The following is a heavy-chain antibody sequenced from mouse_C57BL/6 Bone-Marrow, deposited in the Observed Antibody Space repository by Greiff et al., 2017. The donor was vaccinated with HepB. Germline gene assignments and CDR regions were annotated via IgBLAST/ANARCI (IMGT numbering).Heavy chain of an antibody. Sequence: VQLQQSGPELVKPGASVKISCKASGYAFSSSWMNWVKQRPGKGLEWIGRIYPGDGDTNYNGKFKGKATLTADKSSSTAYMQLSSLTSEDSAVYFCAKGTHYYGYYFDYWGQGTTLTVSS. CDR2: IYPGDGDT. CDR1: GYAFSSSW. V-gene: IGHV1-82*01. D-gene: IGHD1-2*01. J-gene: IGHJ2*01. CDR3: AKGTHYYGYYFDY.